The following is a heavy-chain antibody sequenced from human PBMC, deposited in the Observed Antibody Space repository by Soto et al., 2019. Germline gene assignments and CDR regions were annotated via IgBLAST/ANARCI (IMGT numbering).Heavy chain of an antibody. CDR1: GYTFSSYG. Sequence: QVQLVQSGAEVKKPGASVKVSCKASGYTFSSYGISWVRQAPGQGLEWIGWVSPYNGNRNYAQKFLGRVTLTTDTSTRTAYMELRSLRSDDTAVYYCARRGYRDGYNPTYYYFHGMDVWGQGTTLTVSS. V-gene: IGHV1-18*01. CDR2: VSPYNGNR. CDR3: ARRGYRDGYNPTYYYFHGMDV. D-gene: IGHD5-18*01. J-gene: IGHJ6*02.